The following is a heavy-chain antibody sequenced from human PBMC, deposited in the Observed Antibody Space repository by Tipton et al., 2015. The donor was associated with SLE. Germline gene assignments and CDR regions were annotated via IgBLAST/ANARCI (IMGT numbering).Heavy chain of an antibody. V-gene: IGHV4-31*02. CDR3: ARGSLVLPTVAGDVDAFDI. Sequence: LRLSCSVSGVSINNGYYYWSWIRQHPGRGLEWIGSIFYSGITYYNPSLKSRVVISVATSENEVSLKLTSVTGADTALYYCARGSLVLPTVAGDVDAFDIWGQGTAVIVSS. D-gene: IGHD4-23*01. CDR1: GVSINNGYYY. CDR2: IFYSGIT. J-gene: IGHJ3*02.